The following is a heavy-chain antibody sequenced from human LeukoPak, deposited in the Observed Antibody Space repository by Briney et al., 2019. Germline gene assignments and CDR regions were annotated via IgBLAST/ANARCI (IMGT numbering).Heavy chain of an antibody. CDR2: ITSSGTYI. D-gene: IGHD1-26*01. J-gene: IGHJ6*03. V-gene: IGHV3-21*01. Sequence: GGSLKLSCATSGFTFNNYNMNWVRQAPGRALEWVSSITSSGTYIFYADSVKGRFTISRGNAKNSLYLQMNSLGPEDTAVYYCARDPYSGNYGNYYYYYMDVWGKGTTVTISS. CDR3: ARDPYSGNYGNYYYYYMDV. CDR1: GFTFNNYN.